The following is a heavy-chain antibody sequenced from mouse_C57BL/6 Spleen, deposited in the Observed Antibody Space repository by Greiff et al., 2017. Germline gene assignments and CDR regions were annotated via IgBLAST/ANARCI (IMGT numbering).Heavy chain of an antibody. J-gene: IGHJ2*01. V-gene: IGHV3-6*01. Sequence: EVKVEESGPGLVKPSQSLSLTCSVTGYSITSGYYWNWIRQFPGNKLEWMGYISYDGSNNYNPSLKNRISITRDTSKNQFFLKLNSVTTEDTATYYCARGVWDGYFDYWGQGTTLTVSS. CDR3: ARGVWDGYFDY. CDR1: GYSITSGYY. CDR2: ISYDGSN. D-gene: IGHD4-1*01.